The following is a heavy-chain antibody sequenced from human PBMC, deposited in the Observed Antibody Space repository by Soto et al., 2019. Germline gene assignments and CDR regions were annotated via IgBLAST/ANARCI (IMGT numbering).Heavy chain of an antibody. Sequence: SETLSLTCTVSGDSISSYYWSWIRQPPWKGLEWIGYIYYSGSTNYNPSLKSRVTISIDTSKNQFSLKLSSVTAADTAVYYCARLVGYCASTSCDDYWGQGTLVTVS. CDR3: ARLVGYCASTSCDDY. CDR1: GDSISSYY. V-gene: IGHV4-59*08. J-gene: IGHJ4*02. D-gene: IGHD2-2*01. CDR2: IYYSGST.